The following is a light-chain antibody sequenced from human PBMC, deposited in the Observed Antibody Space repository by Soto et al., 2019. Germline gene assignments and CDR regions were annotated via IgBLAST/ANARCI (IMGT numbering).Light chain of an antibody. J-gene: IGLJ1*01. CDR1: SSDVGGYNY. CDR2: DVS. CDR3: CSYAGSYTFSYV. Sequence: QAALTQPRSVAGCPGQSVTISCTGTSSDVGGYNYVSWYQQHPGKAPKLMIYDVSKRPSGVPDRFSGSKSGNTASLTISGLQAEDEADYYCCSYAGSYTFSYVFGTGTKVTVL. V-gene: IGLV2-11*01.